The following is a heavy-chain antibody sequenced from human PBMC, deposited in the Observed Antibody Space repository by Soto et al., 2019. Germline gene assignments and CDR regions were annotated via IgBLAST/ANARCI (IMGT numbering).Heavy chain of an antibody. Sequence: PSETLSLTCTVSGGSISSSSYYWGWIRQPPGKGLEWIGSIYYSGSTYYNPSLKSRVTISVDTSKNQFSLKLSSVTAADTAVYYCAITPYFDYWGQGTLVTVSS. J-gene: IGHJ4*02. V-gene: IGHV4-39*01. CDR1: GGSISSSSYY. CDR2: IYYSGST. CDR3: AITPYFDY.